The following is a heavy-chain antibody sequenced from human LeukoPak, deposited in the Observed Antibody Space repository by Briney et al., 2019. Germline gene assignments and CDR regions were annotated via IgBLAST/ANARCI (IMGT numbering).Heavy chain of an antibody. CDR3: AKALYYYDSSGHNDAFDI. CDR1: GFTFSSYA. Sequence: GGSLRLSCADSGFTFSSYAMSWVRQAPGKGLEWVSAISGSGGSTYYADSVKGRFTISRDNSKNTLYLQMNSLRAEDTAVYYCAKALYYYDSSGHNDAFDIWGQGTMVTVSS. CDR2: ISGSGGST. V-gene: IGHV3-23*01. D-gene: IGHD3-22*01. J-gene: IGHJ3*02.